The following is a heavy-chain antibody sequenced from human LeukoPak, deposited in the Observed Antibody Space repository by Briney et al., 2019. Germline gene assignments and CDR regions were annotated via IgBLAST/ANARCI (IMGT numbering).Heavy chain of an antibody. CDR1: GNSATFKW. CDR2: IYSGDSDT. CDR3: AGREGFADTRNWFDP. D-gene: IGHD3-16*01. V-gene: IGHV5-51*01. Sequence: GESLKISCKGSGNSATFKWIAWVRQMPGKGLEWMGIIYSGDSDTRYSPSFQGQVTISVDKSIHTAYLQWDSLKASDTAMYYCAGREGFADTRNWFDPWGQGTLVTVSS. J-gene: IGHJ5*02.